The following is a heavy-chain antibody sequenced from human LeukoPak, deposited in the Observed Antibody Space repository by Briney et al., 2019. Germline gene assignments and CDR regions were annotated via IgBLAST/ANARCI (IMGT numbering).Heavy chain of an antibody. D-gene: IGHD5-18*01. CDR1: GGSISSSRYY. Sequence: SETLSLTCIVSGGSISSSRYYWGWIRQPPGKGLEWLGNIYYSGSTYYNTSLKSRVTISVETSKNQFSLKLRSVTAADTAVYYWARPIQEYYYYYDMDVWGQGTTVTVSS. CDR3: ARPIQEYYYYYDMDV. V-gene: IGHV4-39*01. CDR2: IYYSGST. J-gene: IGHJ6*02.